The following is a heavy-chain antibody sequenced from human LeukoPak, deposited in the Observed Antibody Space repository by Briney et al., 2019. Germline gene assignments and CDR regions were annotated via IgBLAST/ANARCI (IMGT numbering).Heavy chain of an antibody. V-gene: IGHV3-23*01. CDR3: AKAAVAGTTVAEYFQH. D-gene: IGHD6-19*01. CDR2: ISGSGGST. Sequence: GGSLRLSCAASGFTFSSYAMSWVRQAPGKGLEWVSAISGSGGSTYYADSVKGRFTISRDNSKNTLYLQMNSLRAEDTAVYYCAKAAVAGTTVAEYFQHWGQGTLVTVSS. J-gene: IGHJ1*01. CDR1: GFTFSSYA.